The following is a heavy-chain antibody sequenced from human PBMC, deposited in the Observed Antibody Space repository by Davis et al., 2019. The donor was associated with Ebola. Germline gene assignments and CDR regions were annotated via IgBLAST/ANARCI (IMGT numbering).Heavy chain of an antibody. CDR2: IVEISTYR. V-gene: IGHV3-21*01. CDR1: GFIFSTYS. D-gene: IGHD2-21*01. Sequence: PGGSLRLSCEASGFIFSTYSMSWVRQAPGRGLEWLSSIVEISTYRYYADSVKGRFTISRDNAKNTLYLKMNSLRAEDTAVYYCARTYGGASGRFDSWGQGTPVTVSS. J-gene: IGHJ4*02. CDR3: ARTYGGASGRFDS.